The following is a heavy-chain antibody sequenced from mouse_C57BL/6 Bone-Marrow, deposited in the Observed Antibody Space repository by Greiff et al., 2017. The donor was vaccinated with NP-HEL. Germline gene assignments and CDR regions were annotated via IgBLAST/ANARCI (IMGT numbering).Heavy chain of an antibody. CDR2: IYWDDDK. CDR3: ARESTMITTGFAY. V-gene: IGHV8-12*01. J-gene: IGHJ3*01. D-gene: IGHD2-4*01. CDR1: GFSLSTSGMG. Sequence: QVTLKESGPGILQSSQTLSLTCSFSGFSLSTSGMGVSWIRQPSGKGLEWLAHIYWDDDKRYNPSLKSRLTISKDTSRNQVFLKITSVDTADTATYYCARESTMITTGFAYWGQGTLVTVSA.